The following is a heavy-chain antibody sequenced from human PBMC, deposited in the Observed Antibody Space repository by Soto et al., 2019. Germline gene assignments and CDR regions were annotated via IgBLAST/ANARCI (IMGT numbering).Heavy chain of an antibody. J-gene: IGHJ4*02. V-gene: IGHV1-69*12. CDR3: ASNHRPAGKRYYFDY. D-gene: IGHD2-2*01. CDR2: IIPIFGTA. CDR1: GGTFSSYA. Sequence: QVQLVQSGAEVKKPGSSVKVSCKVSGGTFSSYAISWVRQAPGQGLEWMGGIIPIFGTANYAQKFQGRVTITADESTSTAYMELSSLRSEDTAVYYCASNHRPAGKRYYFDYWGQGTLVTVSS.